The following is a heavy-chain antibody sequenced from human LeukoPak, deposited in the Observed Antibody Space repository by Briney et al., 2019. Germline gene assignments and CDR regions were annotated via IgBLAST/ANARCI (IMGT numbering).Heavy chain of an antibody. Sequence: GGSLRLSCAASGFTFSTYWMHWVRQAPGKGLVWVSRITSDGSSTSYADSVKGRFTISRDNAKNTLYLQMNSLRVEDTAVYYCARDGFKGDYFDSWGQGTLVTVSS. CDR3: ARDGFKGDYFDS. D-gene: IGHD2-2*03. V-gene: IGHV3-74*01. CDR1: GFTFSTYW. CDR2: ITSDGSST. J-gene: IGHJ4*02.